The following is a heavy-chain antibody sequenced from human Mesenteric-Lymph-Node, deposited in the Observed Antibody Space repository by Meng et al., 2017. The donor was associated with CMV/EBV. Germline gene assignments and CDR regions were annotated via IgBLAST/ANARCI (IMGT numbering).Heavy chain of an antibody. CDR3: ARDRTMVRTYGMDV. J-gene: IGHJ6*02. CDR1: GGSVSSGSYY. Sequence: SETLSLTCTVSGGSVSSGSYYWSWIRQPPGKGLEWIGYIYYSGSTNYNPSLKSRVTISVDTSKNQFSLKLSSVTAADTAVYYCARDRTMVRTYGMDVWGQGTTVTVSS. D-gene: IGHD3-10*01. V-gene: IGHV4-61*01. CDR2: IYYSGST.